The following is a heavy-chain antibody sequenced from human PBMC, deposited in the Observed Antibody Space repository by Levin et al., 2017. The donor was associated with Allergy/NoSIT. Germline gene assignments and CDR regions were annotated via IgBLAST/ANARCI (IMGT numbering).Heavy chain of an antibody. CDR2: ISSSGGRT. CDR3: AKGANADYDF. J-gene: IGHJ4*02. D-gene: IGHD4-17*01. V-gene: IGHV3-23*01. Sequence: GGSLRLSCAASGFTFTNSAMSWVRQAPGKGLEWVSAISSSGGRTYYADSVKGRFTISRDNSKDTVYLQMNSLRAEDTAVYYCAKGANADYDFWGQGTLVTVSS. CDR1: GFTFTNSA.